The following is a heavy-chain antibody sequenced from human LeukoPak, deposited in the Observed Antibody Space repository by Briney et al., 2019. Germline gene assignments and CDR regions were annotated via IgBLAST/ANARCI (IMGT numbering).Heavy chain of an antibody. CDR2: ISGSGGST. V-gene: IGHV3-23*01. CDR3: ARDRANIVVVSASEY. D-gene: IGHD2-21*01. J-gene: IGHJ4*02. CDR1: GFTFSSYA. Sequence: GGSLRLSCAASGFTFSSYAMSWVRQAPGKGLEWVSAISGSGGSTYYADSVKGRFTISRDNSKNTLYLQMNSLRAEDTAVYYCARDRANIVVVSASEYWGQGTLVTVSS.